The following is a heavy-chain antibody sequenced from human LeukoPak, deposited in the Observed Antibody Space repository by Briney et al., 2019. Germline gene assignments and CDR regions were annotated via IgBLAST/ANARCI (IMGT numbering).Heavy chain of an antibody. CDR2: VSYSGST. CDR3: ARARGYYSPFDI. CDR1: GGSISSHY. Sequence: SETLSLTCTVSGGSISSHYWSWIRQPPGKSLEWIGYVSYSGSTYYTPSLESRVTISVDTSKKHFSLKLSSVTAADTAVYYCARARGYYSPFDIWGQGTVVAVSS. V-gene: IGHV4-59*11. J-gene: IGHJ3*02. D-gene: IGHD1-26*01.